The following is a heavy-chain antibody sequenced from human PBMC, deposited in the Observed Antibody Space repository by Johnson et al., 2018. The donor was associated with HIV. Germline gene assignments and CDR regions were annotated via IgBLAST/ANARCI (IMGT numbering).Heavy chain of an antibody. CDR2: IYSGGST. J-gene: IGHJ3*02. D-gene: IGHD5/OR15-5a*01. CDR3: ARDNLRAFDI. Sequence: VQLVESGGGLVQPGGSLRLSCAASGFTVSSNYMSWVRQAPGRGLEWVSFIYSGGSTYYADSVKGRFTISRDNSKNTLFLQMNSLRAEDTAVYYCARDNLRAFDIWGQGTMVTVSS. CDR1: GFTVSSNY. V-gene: IGHV3-66*01.